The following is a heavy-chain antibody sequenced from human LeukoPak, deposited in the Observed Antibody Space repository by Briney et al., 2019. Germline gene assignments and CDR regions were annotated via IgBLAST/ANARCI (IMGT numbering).Heavy chain of an antibody. Sequence: SGGSLRLSCAASGFTFSDYYMSWIRQAPGKGLEWVSYISTGSSYTNYADSVKGRFTISRDNAKNSLSLQMNSLRAEDTAIYYCARAYGQVYFDNWGQGTLVTVFS. CDR3: ARAYGQVYFDN. J-gene: IGHJ4*02. CDR1: GFTFSDYY. CDR2: ISTGSSYT. V-gene: IGHV3-11*06. D-gene: IGHD3-10*01.